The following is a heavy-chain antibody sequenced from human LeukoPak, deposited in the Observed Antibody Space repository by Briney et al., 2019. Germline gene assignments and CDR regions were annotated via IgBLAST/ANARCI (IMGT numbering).Heavy chain of an antibody. CDR2: IYYSGST. J-gene: IGHJ6*03. CDR3: ARDVTYHMDV. D-gene: IGHD2/OR15-2a*01. CDR1: GGSISSYY. Sequence: PSETLSLTCTVSGGSISSYYWSWIRQPPGKGLEWIGYIYYSGSTNYNPSLKSRVTISVDTSKNQFSLKLSSVTAADQAVYYCARDVTYHMDVWGKGTTVNGSS. V-gene: IGHV4-59*01.